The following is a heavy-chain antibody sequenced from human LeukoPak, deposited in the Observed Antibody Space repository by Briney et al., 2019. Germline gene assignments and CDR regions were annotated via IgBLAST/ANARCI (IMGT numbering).Heavy chain of an antibody. CDR3: AKEEVGAVAGRFDF. V-gene: IGHV3-23*01. Sequence: GGSLRLSCAASGFIFSRYAMNWVRQAPGKGLEWVSGIGGSGATTYYADSVKGRFTISRDTSKNTLYLQMNSLSADDTAVYYCAKEEVGAVAGRFDFWGQGTLVTVSS. J-gene: IGHJ4*02. CDR1: GFIFSRYA. D-gene: IGHD6-19*01. CDR2: IGGSGATT.